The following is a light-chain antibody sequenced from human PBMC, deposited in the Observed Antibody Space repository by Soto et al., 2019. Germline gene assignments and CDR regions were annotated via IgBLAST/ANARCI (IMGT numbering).Light chain of an antibody. J-gene: IGLJ1*01. CDR2: EVN. CDR1: SSDVGAYKY. V-gene: IGLV2-8*01. Sequence: QSALTQPPSASGSPGQSVTISCTGTSSDVGAYKYVSWYQQYPGKAPKLMIYEVNKRPSGVPDRFSGSKSGNTASLTVSGLQAEDEADYYCSSYAGINNLGVFGTGTKLTVL. CDR3: SSYAGINNLGV.